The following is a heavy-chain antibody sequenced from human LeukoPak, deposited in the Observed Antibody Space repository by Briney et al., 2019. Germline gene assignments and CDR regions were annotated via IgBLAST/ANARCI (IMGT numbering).Heavy chain of an antibody. V-gene: IGHV5-51*01. Sequence: GESLKISCKGSEYSFANYWIGWVRQMPGKGMEWMGSIYPGDSDTRYSPSFQGQVTISADKSITTAYLQWSSLKASDTATYYCARRNYGMDVWGQGTTVTVSS. CDR3: ARRNYGMDV. CDR2: IYPGDSDT. J-gene: IGHJ6*02. CDR1: EYSFANYW.